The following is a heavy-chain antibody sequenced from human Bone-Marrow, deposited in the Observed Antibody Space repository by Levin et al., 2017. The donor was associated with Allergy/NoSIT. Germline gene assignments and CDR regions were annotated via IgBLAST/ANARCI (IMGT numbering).Heavy chain of an antibody. V-gene: IGHV5-51*01. CDR3: VTPKYSSGPQYFDS. CDR1: GYGFATYW. D-gene: IGHD6-19*01. Sequence: KVSCKASGYGFATYWIGWVRQMPGKGLEWMGIMYPYDSDIRYSPSFEGQVTISADKSISTAYLQWSSLKTSDTAIYYCVTPKYSSGPQYFDSWGQGTTVTVSS. CDR2: MYPYDSDI. J-gene: IGHJ4*03.